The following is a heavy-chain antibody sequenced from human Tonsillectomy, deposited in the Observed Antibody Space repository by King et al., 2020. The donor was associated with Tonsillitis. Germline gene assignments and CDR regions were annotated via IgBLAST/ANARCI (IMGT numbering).Heavy chain of an antibody. Sequence: VQLVESGGGLVKPGGSLRLSCAASGFTFSNAWMSWVRQAPGKGLEWVGRIKSKIDGGTTDYAAPVKGRFTISRDDSKTTMHLQMNSLKIEDTAVYYCTTESLAGWGARTLDPWGQGTLVTDAS. D-gene: IGHD1-26*01. J-gene: IGHJ5*02. CDR1: GFTFSNAW. CDR2: IKSKIDGGTT. CDR3: TTESLAGWGARTLDP. V-gene: IGHV3-15*01.